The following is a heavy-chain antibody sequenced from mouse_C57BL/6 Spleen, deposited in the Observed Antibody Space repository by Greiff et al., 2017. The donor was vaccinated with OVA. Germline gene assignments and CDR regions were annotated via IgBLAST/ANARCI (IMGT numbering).Heavy chain of an antibody. CDR3: ARGITTVVPFAY. CDR1: GYAFSSSW. Sequence: VQLQQSGPELVKPGASVKISCKASGYAFSSSWMNWVKQRPGKGLEWIGRIYPGDGDTNYNGKFKGKATLTADKSSSTAYMQLSSLTSEDSAVYCCARGITTVVPFAYWGQGTLVTVSA. CDR2: IYPGDGDT. V-gene: IGHV1-82*01. J-gene: IGHJ3*01. D-gene: IGHD1-1*01.